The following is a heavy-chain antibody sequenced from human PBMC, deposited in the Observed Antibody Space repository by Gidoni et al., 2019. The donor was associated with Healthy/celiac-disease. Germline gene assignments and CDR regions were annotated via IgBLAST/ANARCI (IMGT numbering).Heavy chain of an antibody. V-gene: IGHV3-23*01. Sequence: EVQLLESGGGLVQPGGSLRLSGAAPGFTFSSYAVSWVRQAPGKGLEWVSAISGSGGSTYYADSVKGRFTISRDNSKNTLYLQMNSLRAEDTAVYYCAKGARGYSYGYFDYWGQGTLVTVSS. J-gene: IGHJ4*02. CDR2: ISGSGGST. CDR1: GFTFSSYA. CDR3: AKGARGYSYGYFDY. D-gene: IGHD5-18*01.